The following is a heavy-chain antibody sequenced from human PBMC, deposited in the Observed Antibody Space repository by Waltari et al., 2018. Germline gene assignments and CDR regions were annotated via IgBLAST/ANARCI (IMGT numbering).Heavy chain of an antibody. CDR2: IYTSGCT. D-gene: IGHD3-22*01. CDR3: ARNYYDSSGYYLYYYYYGMDV. J-gene: IGHJ6*02. V-gene: IGHV4-61*02. Sequence: QVQLQESGPGLVKPSQTLSLTCTVSGGSISSGSYYWSWIRQPAGKGLEWIGRIYTSGCTNFTPSLKSRVTISVDTSKNQFSLKLSSVTAADTAVYYCARNYYDSSGYYLYYYYYGMDVWGQWTTVTVSS. CDR1: GGSISSGSYY.